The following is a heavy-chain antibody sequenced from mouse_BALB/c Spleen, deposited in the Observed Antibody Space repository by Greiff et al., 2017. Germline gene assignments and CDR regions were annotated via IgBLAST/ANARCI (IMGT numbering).Heavy chain of an antibody. D-gene: IGHD2-4*01. CDR2: INSNGGST. Sequence: DVQLVESGGGLVQPGGSLKLSCAASGFTFSSYGMSWVRQTPDKRLELVATINSNGGSTYYPDSVKGRFTISRDNAKNTLYLQMSSLKSEDTAMYYCSRDGIYYDYDGGSWFAYWGQGTLVTVSA. CDR3: SRDGIYYDYDGGSWFAY. CDR1: GFTFSSYG. V-gene: IGHV5-6-3*01. J-gene: IGHJ3*01.